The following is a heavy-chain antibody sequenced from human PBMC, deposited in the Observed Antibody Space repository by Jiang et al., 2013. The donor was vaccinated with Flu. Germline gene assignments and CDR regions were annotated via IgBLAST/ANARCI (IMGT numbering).Heavy chain of an antibody. CDR3: ARRSSGGVTGRPIDY. V-gene: IGHV4-39*02. CDR1: GGSIRTSSYC. CDR2: IYSSGTT. J-gene: IGHJ4*02. D-gene: IGHD3-9*01. Sequence: GPGLVKPSETLSLTCTVSGGSIRTSSYCWGWIRQPPGKGLEWIGSIYSSGTTYFNPSLKGRVTISVDTSKNHFSLNVSSVTAADTAVYYCARRSSGGVTGRPIDYVGPGNPGHRLL.